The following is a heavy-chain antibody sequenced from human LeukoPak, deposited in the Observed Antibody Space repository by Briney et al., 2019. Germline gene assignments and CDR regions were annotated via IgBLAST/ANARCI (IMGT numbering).Heavy chain of an antibody. Sequence: GASVKVSCKASGYIFTTYAMDWVRQAPGQGLERMGQINPNNGDADYAQKFQGRVAMTWDTSINTAYMELSRLRSDDTAVYYCARGGLDVWGQGTTVTVSS. V-gene: IGHV1-2*06. CDR3: ARGGLDV. J-gene: IGHJ6*02. CDR2: INPNNGDA. CDR1: GYIFTTYA.